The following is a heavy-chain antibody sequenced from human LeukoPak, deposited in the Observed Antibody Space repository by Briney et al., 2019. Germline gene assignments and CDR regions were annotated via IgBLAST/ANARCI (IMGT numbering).Heavy chain of an antibody. J-gene: IGHJ3*02. V-gene: IGHV4-31*03. CDR3: ARGDMTRPAFDI. CDR2: IYYSGST. D-gene: IGHD2-2*01. Sequence: SETLSLTCTVSGGSISSGGYYWSWIRQHPGKGLEWIGYIYYSGSTYYNPSLKSRVTISVDTSKNQFSLKLSSVTAADTAVYYCARGDMTRPAFDIWGQGTMVTASS. CDR1: GGSISSGGYY.